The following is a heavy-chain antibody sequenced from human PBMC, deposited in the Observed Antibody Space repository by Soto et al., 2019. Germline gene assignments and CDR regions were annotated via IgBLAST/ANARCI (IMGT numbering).Heavy chain of an antibody. CDR1: GGSVSNGNYS. V-gene: IGHV4-39*01. Sequence: SETLSLTCTVSGGSVSNGNYSWGWIRQSPGKGLEWIGSVYYRGRSYSKSSVKSRVTISVDTSKNQFSLNLNSVTASDTAVYFCVSQRTSVLTQAYFDYWGPGALVTVSS. CDR2: VYYRGRS. CDR3: VSQRTSVLTQAYFDY. J-gene: IGHJ4*02. D-gene: IGHD2-8*01.